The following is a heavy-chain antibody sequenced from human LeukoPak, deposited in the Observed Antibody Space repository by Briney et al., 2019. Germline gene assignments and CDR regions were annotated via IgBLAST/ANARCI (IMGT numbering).Heavy chain of an antibody. CDR3: AKNYDFLTGYAN. CDR1: GYTFATYD. Sequence: ASVKVSCKAFGYTFATYDINWVRQATGQGLEWMGWVNPSSGVTRYAQKFQGRVTMTRNTSISTAYMELSSLRSEDTAVYYCAKNYDFLTGYANWGQGTLVTVSS. V-gene: IGHV1-8*01. CDR2: VNPSSGVT. D-gene: IGHD3-9*01. J-gene: IGHJ4*02.